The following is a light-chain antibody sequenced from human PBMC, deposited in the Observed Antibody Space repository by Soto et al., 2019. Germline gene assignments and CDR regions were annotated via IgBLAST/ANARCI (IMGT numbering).Light chain of an antibody. V-gene: IGKV3-15*01. J-gene: IGKJ1*01. Sequence: EIVMTQSPSTLSVSPGEGATLSCRASQSVSSNLAWYQQKPGQAPRLLIYGASTRATGIPARFSGSGSGTDFTLTISSLQSEDFTVYYRQQYNNSGTFGQGTKVEIK. CDR2: GAS. CDR1: QSVSSN. CDR3: QQYNNSGT.